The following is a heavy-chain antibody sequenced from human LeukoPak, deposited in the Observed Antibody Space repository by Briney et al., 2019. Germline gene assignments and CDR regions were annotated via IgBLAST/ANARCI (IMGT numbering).Heavy chain of an antibody. CDR1: GYSISSGYY. D-gene: IGHD6-19*01. J-gene: IGHJ5*02. V-gene: IGHV4-38-2*02. Sequence: SETLSLTCTVSGYSISSGYYWGWIRQPPGKGLEWIGSIYHSGSTYYNPSLKSRVTISVDTSKNQFSLKLSSVTAADTAVYYCARTYSSGYGPWGQGTLVTVSS. CDR2: IYHSGST. CDR3: ARTYSSGYGP.